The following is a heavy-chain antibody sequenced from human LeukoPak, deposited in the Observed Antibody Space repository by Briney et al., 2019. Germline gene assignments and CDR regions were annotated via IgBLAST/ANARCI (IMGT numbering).Heavy chain of an antibody. CDR2: INPSGGST. CDR1: GYTFTGYY. Sequence: ASVKVSCKASGYTFTGYYMHWVRQAPGQGLEWMGIINPSGGSTSYAQKFQGRVTMTRDMSTSTVYMELSSLRSEDTAVYYCATLGSVGATTRLGAFDIWGQGTMVTVSS. V-gene: IGHV1-46*01. D-gene: IGHD1-26*01. CDR3: ATLGSVGATTRLGAFDI. J-gene: IGHJ3*02.